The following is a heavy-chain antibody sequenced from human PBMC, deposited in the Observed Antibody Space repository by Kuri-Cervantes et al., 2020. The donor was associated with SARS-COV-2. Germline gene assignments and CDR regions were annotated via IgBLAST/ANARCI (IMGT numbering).Heavy chain of an antibody. CDR2: IVVGSGNT. D-gene: IGHD2-15*01. V-gene: IGHV1-58*01. J-gene: IGHJ4*02. Sequence: SVKVSCKASGFTFTSSAVQWVRQARGQRLEWIGWIVVGSGNTNYAQKFQERVTITRDMSTSTAYMELSSLRSEDTAVYYCATSIVVVVAAPFDYWGQGTLVTVSS. CDR1: GFTFTSSA. CDR3: ATSIVVVVAAPFDY.